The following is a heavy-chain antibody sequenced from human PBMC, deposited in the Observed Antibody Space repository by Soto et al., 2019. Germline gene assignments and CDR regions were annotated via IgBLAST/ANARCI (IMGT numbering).Heavy chain of an antibody. CDR3: AKDDYYRSGSYSHYYYYGMDV. Sequence: PGGSLRLSCAASGFTFGGFAVRWVRPAPGKKLERDSAISGSGGSTYYADSVKGRFTISRDNSKNTLYLQMNSLRAEDTAVYYCAKDDYYRSGSYSHYYYYGMDVWGQGTTVTVSS. CDR1: GFTFGGFA. CDR2: ISGSGGST. D-gene: IGHD3-10*01. V-gene: IGHV3-23*01. J-gene: IGHJ6*02.